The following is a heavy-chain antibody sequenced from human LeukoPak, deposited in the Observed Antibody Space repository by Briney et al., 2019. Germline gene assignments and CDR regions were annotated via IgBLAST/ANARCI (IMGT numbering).Heavy chain of an antibody. J-gene: IGHJ3*02. CDR2: MNPNSGNT. D-gene: IGHD1-26*01. CDR3: ARDRSVGATYAFDI. V-gene: IGHV1-8*03. CDR1: GYTFTSYD. Sequence: GASVKVSCKASGYTFTSYDINWVRQATGQGLEWMGWMNPNSGNTGYAQKFQGRVTITRNTSISTAYMELSSLRSEDTAVYYCARDRSVGATYAFDIWGQGTMVTVSS.